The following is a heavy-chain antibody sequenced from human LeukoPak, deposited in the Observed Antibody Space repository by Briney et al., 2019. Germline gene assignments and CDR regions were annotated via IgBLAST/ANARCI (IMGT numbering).Heavy chain of an antibody. D-gene: IGHD6-19*01. CDR2: ISGTGGAT. V-gene: IGHV3-23*01. CDR3: AKGAYSSGWYEFFSY. CDR1: GFTFSNYA. Sequence: PGGSLRLSCAASGFTFSNYAMTWVRQAPGKGLEWVSAISGTGGATYFADSVQGRFTLSRDNSKNTMPMQMNSLRAEDTAVYYCAKGAYSSGWYEFFSYWGQGTLVTVSS. J-gene: IGHJ4*02.